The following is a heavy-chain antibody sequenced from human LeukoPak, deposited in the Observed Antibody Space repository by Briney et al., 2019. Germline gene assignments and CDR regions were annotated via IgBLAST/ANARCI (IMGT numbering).Heavy chain of an antibody. Sequence: SETLSLTCTVSGGSISSYYWSWIRQPAGKGLEWIGRIYTSGSTNYNPSLKSRVTISVDTSKNQFSLKLSSVTAADTAVYYCARHASIAARQYYYYYYYMDVWGKGTTVTVSS. J-gene: IGHJ6*03. V-gene: IGHV4-4*07. CDR1: GGSISSYY. CDR3: ARHASIAARQYYYYYYYMDV. D-gene: IGHD6-6*01. CDR2: IYTSGST.